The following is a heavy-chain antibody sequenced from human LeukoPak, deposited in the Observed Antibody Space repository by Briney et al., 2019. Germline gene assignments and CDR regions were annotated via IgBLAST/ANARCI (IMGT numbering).Heavy chain of an antibody. CDR1: GFTFSSYG. CDR2: IWYDGSNK. D-gene: IGHD2-2*01. CDR3: ARAGIDNALDY. Sequence: GGSLRLSCAASGFTFSSYGMHWVRQAPGKGLEWVAVIWYDGSNKYYADSVKGRFTISRDNSKNTLYLQMNSLRIEDTAVYHCARAGIDNALDYWGPGTQVTVSS. J-gene: IGHJ4*02. V-gene: IGHV3-33*01.